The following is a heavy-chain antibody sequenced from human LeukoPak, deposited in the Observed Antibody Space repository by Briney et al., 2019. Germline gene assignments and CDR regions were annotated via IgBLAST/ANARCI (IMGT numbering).Heavy chain of an antibody. CDR2: ISSSGSTI. Sequence: PGGSLRLSCAASGFTFSSYEMNWVRQAPGKGLEWVSYISSSGSTIYYADSVKGRFTISRDNAKNTLYLHMNSLRAEDTAVYYCARAGAYHFDNWGQGTLVTVSS. CDR3: ARAGAYHFDN. D-gene: IGHD3-16*01. J-gene: IGHJ4*02. V-gene: IGHV3-48*03. CDR1: GFTFSSYE.